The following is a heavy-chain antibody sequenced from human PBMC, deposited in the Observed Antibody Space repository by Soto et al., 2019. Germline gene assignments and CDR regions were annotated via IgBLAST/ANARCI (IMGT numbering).Heavy chain of an antibody. CDR3: ANYRFGKFDS. D-gene: IGHD3-10*01. J-gene: IGHJ4*02. Sequence: GGSLRLSCAASGFTFTSFAMTWVRQAPGRGLAWVSTIGGGGDTTFYADSVKGRFTISRDNSKNTVHLQMNSLRAEDTAIYYCANYRFGKFDSWGQGTLVTVS. CDR1: GFTFTSFA. V-gene: IGHV3-23*01. CDR2: IGGGGDTT.